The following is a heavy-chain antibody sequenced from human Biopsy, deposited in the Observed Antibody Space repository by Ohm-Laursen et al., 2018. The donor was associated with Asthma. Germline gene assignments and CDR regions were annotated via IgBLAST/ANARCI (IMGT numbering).Heavy chain of an antibody. Sequence: GASVKVSCKASAYTFIGYHLHWVRQAPGEGLEWMGRINPNGGATIYAQKFQGRVTMTRDTSISTAYVELSRLTSDDTAVYYCARVQKSPGDRWFDPWGQGTLVTVSS. D-gene: IGHD7-27*01. CDR2: INPNGGAT. V-gene: IGHV1-2*06. CDR1: AYTFIGYH. CDR3: ARVQKSPGDRWFDP. J-gene: IGHJ5*02.